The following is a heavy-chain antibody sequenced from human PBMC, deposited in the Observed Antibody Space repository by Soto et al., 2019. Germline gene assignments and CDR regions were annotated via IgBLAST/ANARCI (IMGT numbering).Heavy chain of an antibody. D-gene: IGHD3-3*01. J-gene: IGHJ6*02. Sequence: QVQLQESGPGLVKPSETLSLTCTVSGGSITSYYWSWIRQPAGKGLEWIGRIYTSGSTNYNPSRKSRGTMSVDTSKNLVSLRMSSVTAADTAVYYCAKWSGYGLDVWGQGTTVTVSS. CDR3: AKWSGYGLDV. CDR2: IYTSGST. CDR1: GGSITSYY. V-gene: IGHV4-4*07.